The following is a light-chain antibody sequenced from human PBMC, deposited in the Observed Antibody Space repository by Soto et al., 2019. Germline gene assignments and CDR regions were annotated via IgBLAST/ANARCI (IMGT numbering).Light chain of an antibody. CDR2: AAS. V-gene: IGKV1-8*01. Sequence: AIRMTQSPSSLSASTGDRVTITCRASQGISSYLAWYQQKPGKAPKLLIYAASTLQSGVPSRFSGSGSGTDFSLTISSLQPEDFATYYCQQSYLVPETFGRGTKVDIK. CDR1: QGISSY. CDR3: QQSYLVPET. J-gene: IGKJ2*01.